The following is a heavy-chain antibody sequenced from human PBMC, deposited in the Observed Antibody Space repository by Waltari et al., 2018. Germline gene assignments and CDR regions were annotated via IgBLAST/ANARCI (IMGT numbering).Heavy chain of an antibody. V-gene: IGHV1-2*06. CDR1: GYTFTGYY. J-gene: IGHJ4*02. Sequence: QVQLVQSGAEVKKPGASVKVSCKASGYTFTGYYMHWVRQAPGQGLEWMGRINPNSGGTNYAQKFQGRVTMTRDTSISTAYMELSRLRSDDTAVYYCARVAFGGAVYGDWGYWGQGTLVTVSS. D-gene: IGHD4-17*01. CDR2: INPNSGGT. CDR3: ARVAFGGAVYGDWGY.